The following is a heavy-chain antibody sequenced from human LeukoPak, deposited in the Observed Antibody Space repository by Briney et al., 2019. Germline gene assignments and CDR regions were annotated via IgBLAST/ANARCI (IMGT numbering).Heavy chain of an antibody. V-gene: IGHV1-18*01. Sequence: ASVKVSCKASGYTFTSYGISWVRQAPGQGLEWMGWISAYNGDTNYAQKLQGRVTMTTDTSTSTAYMELRSLRSDDTAVYYCARSDDFWSGYPGNWFDPWGQGTLVTVSS. J-gene: IGHJ5*02. D-gene: IGHD3-3*01. CDR3: ARSDDFWSGYPGNWFDP. CDR1: GYTFTSYG. CDR2: ISAYNGDT.